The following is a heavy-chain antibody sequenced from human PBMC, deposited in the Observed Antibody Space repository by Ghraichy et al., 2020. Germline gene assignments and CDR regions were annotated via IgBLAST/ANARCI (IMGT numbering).Heavy chain of an antibody. CDR3: ARDPVPRGYSGYASGYFDL. CDR2: ISAYNGNT. Sequence: ASVKVSCKASGYTFTSYGISWVRQAPGQGLEWMGWISAYNGNTNYAQKLQGRVTMTTDTSTSTAYMELRSLRSDDTAVYYCARDPVPRGYSGYASGYFDLWGRGTLVTVSS. J-gene: IGHJ2*01. V-gene: IGHV1-18*04. D-gene: IGHD5-12*01. CDR1: GYTFTSYG.